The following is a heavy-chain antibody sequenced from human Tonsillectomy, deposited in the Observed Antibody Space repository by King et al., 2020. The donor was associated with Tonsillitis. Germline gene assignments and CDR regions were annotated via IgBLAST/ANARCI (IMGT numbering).Heavy chain of an antibody. J-gene: IGHJ6*03. Sequence: VQLVESGGGVVQPGRSLRLSCAASGFTFSSYAMHWVRQAPGKGLEWVALISYDGTNKYYADSVKGRFTISRDNSKNTLYLQMNSLRAEDTAVYFCTSVDGSYYYLDVWGKGTTVTVSS. V-gene: IGHV3-30-3*01. CDR1: GFTFSSYA. CDR3: TSVDGSYYYLDV. D-gene: IGHD3-10*01. CDR2: ISYDGTNK.